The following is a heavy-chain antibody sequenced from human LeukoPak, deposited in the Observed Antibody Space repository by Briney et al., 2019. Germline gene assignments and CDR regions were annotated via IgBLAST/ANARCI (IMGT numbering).Heavy chain of an antibody. V-gene: IGHV3-21*01. CDR2: ISSSRSYI. J-gene: IGHJ4*02. CDR1: GFTFSSYS. Sequence: PGGSLRLSCAPSGFTFSSYSMNWVRQAPGKGLEWVSYISSSRSYIYYADSVKGRFTISRDNAKNSLYLQMSSLRVEDTAVYYCAREHSGGGNYYDSSGYYRSFDYWGQGTPVTVS. D-gene: IGHD3-22*01. CDR3: AREHSGGGNYYDSSGYYRSFDY.